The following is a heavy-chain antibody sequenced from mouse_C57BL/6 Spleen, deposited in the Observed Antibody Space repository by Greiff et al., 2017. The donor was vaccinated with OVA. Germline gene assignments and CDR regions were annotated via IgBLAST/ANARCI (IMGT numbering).Heavy chain of an antibody. CDR3: VRQSGDGRAY. CDR1: GFSFNTYA. Sequence: DVHLVESGGGLVQPKGSLKLSCAASGFSFNTYAMNWVRQAPGKGLEWVARIRSKSNNYATYYADSVKDRFTISRDDSESMLYLQMNNLKTEDTAMYYCVRQSGDGRAYWGQGTLVTVSA. V-gene: IGHV10-1*01. J-gene: IGHJ3*01. D-gene: IGHD1-1*01. CDR2: IRSKSNNYAT.